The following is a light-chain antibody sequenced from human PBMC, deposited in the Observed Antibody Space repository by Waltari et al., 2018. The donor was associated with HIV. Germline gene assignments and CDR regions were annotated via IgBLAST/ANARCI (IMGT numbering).Light chain of an antibody. CDR2: GAS. V-gene: IGKV3-15*01. CDR3: QQYKNWPLT. J-gene: IGKJ4*01. CDR1: ESVNSD. Sequence: VMVQSPATLSVSPGDRVTLSCRATESVNSDLAWYQQRPGQAPRLVLYGASTRATGIPGRFSGSGSGTDFTLTISSLQSEDFAVYYCQQYKNWPLTFGGGTRVEFK.